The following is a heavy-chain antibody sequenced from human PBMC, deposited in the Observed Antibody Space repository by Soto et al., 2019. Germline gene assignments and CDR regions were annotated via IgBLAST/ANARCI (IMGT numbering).Heavy chain of an antibody. CDR2: INTLSSAI. CDR1: GFTFSDYY. Sequence: PGGSLRLSCAGSGFTFSDYYITWIRRAPGKGLEWVSYINTLSSAIYYADSVKGRFTISRDNAKNSVYLQMNSLRAEDTAVYYCARRLQWQLRHLDSWGRGTLVTVSS. D-gene: IGHD6-19*01. J-gene: IGHJ4*02. CDR3: ARRLQWQLRHLDS. V-gene: IGHV3-11*01.